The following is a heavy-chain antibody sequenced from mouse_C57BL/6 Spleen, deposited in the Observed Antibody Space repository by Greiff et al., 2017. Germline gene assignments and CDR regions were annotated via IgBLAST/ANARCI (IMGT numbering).Heavy chain of an antibody. Sequence: DVMLVESGGDLVKPGGSLKLSCAASGFTFSSYGMSWVRQTPDKRLEWVATISSGGSYTYYPDSVKGRFTISRDNAKNTLYLQMSSLKSEDTAMYYCARRGDSSGYFDYWGQGTTLTVSS. D-gene: IGHD3-2*02. CDR1: GFTFSSYG. CDR3: ARRGDSSGYFDY. V-gene: IGHV5-6*02. CDR2: ISSGGSYT. J-gene: IGHJ2*01.